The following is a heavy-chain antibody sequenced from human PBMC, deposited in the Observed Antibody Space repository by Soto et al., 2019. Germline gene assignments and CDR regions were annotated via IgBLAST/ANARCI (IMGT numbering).Heavy chain of an antibody. CDR1: GFTFNTYA. D-gene: IGHD3-3*01. CDR2: ISASGGST. J-gene: IGHJ5*01. Sequence: EVQLLESGGGLVQPGGSLRLSCAASGFTFNTYAMSWVRQAPGKGLELVSVISASGGSTYYADSVKGRFTISRYNSKNTLYLQMNSLRGEDTAVYYCGKAPYYAFWTQSAVNTWFDSWGQGTPVTVSS. V-gene: IGHV3-23*01. CDR3: GKAPYYAFWTQSAVNTWFDS.